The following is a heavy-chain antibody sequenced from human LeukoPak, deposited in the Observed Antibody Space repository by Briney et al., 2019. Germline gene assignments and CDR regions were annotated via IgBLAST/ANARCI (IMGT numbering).Heavy chain of an antibody. J-gene: IGHJ4*02. V-gene: IGHV3-23*01. CDR2: ISGDARTT. CDR3: AKRTPGQDPPVYDS. Sequence: GGSLRLSRAASGFTFSNYAMNWVRQGPGKGLEWLSVISGDARTTYYADSVKGRITISRDNSKSMLYLQINSLRVENTALYYFAKRTPGQDPPVYDSWGLETQVTVSS. CDR1: GFTFSNYA. D-gene: IGHD3-16*01.